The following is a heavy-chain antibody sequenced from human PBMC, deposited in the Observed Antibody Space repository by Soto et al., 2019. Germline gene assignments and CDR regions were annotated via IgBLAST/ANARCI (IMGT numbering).Heavy chain of an antibody. CDR1: GYTFTSYA. CDR2: INAGNGNT. V-gene: IGHV1-3*01. Sequence: ASVKVSCKASGYTFTSYAMHWVRQAPGQRLEWMGWINAGNGNTKYSQKFQGRVTITRDTSASTAYMELSSLRSEDTAVYYCAIADCSGGSCFYPSYSYGMYIWGLGTTVTVSS. J-gene: IGHJ6*02. CDR3: AIADCSGGSCFYPSYSYGMYI. D-gene: IGHD2-15*01.